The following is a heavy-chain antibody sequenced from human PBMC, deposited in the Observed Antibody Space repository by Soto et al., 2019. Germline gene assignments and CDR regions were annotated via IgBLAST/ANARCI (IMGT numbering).Heavy chain of an antibody. J-gene: IGHJ4*02. CDR1: VGTFSSYA. CDR2: IIPIFGTA. Sequence: SVKVSCKASVGTFSSYAISWVRQAPGQGLEWMGGIIPIFGTANYAQKFQGRVTITADKSTSTAYMELSSLRSEDTAVYYCARGTSIAARPYYFDYWGQGTLVTVSS. CDR3: ARGTSIAARPYYFDY. D-gene: IGHD6-6*01. V-gene: IGHV1-69*06.